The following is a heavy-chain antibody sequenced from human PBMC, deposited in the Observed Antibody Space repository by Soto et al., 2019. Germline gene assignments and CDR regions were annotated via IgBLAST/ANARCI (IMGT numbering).Heavy chain of an antibody. CDR2: IYYSGST. J-gene: IGHJ6*02. V-gene: IGHV4-30-4*01. D-gene: IGHD3-10*01. CDR3: ARAITMVRGVIAYYYYGMDV. Sequence: SETLSLTCTVSSGSISSGDSYWSWIRQPPGKGLEWIGYIYYSGSTYYNPSLKSRVTISVATYKNQFSLKPSPVTAADTAVYYCARAITMVRGVIAYYYYGMDVWGQGTTVTVSS. CDR1: SGSISSGDSY.